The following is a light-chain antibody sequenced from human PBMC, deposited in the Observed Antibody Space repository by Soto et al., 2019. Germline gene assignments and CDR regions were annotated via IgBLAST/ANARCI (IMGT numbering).Light chain of an antibody. J-gene: IGKJ2*03. Sequence: DIQMTQSPSTLSASVGDRVTITCRASQSISSSLAWYQQKPGKAPNLLIYKASSLESGVPSRFSGSGSGTEFTLTISSLQPDDFATYHCQQYNSYLYSFGQGTKLEIK. CDR2: KAS. CDR3: QQYNSYLYS. V-gene: IGKV1-5*03. CDR1: QSISSS.